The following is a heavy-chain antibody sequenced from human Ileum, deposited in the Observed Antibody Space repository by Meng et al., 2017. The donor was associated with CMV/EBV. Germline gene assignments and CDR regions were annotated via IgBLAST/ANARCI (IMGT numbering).Heavy chain of an antibody. CDR2: VYYTGTT. Sequence: SETLSLTCTVSGDSISSFSSHWVWIRQSPGKGLEWIGSVYYTGTTYYNPSLKSRVTIAVDTSSSTAYMELTNLRSDDTAVYYCARDGVNCNSTTCRGLGNWGQGTLVTVSS. J-gene: IGHJ4*02. CDR1: GDSISSFSSH. D-gene: IGHD2/OR15-2a*01. CDR3: ARDGVNCNSTTCRGLGN. V-gene: IGHV4-39*02.